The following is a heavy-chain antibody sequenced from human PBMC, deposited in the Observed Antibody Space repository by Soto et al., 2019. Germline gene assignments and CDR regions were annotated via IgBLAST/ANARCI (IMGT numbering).Heavy chain of an antibody. Sequence: WASVKVSCKASGGTFSSYAISWVRQAPGQGLEWMGGIIPIFGTANYAQKFQGRVTITADESTSTAYMELSSLRSEDTAVYYCARDKGYYDSSGYYAGGYFDYWGQGTLVTVPQ. D-gene: IGHD3-22*01. J-gene: IGHJ4*02. CDR1: GGTFSSYA. CDR3: ARDKGYYDSSGYYAGGYFDY. CDR2: IIPIFGTA. V-gene: IGHV1-69*13.